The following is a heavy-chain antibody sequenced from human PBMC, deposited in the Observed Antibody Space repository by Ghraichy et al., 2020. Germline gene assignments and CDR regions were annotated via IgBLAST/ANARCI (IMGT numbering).Heavy chain of an antibody. V-gene: IGHV3-21*06. CDR2: ISSNSRYI. J-gene: IGHJ4*02. CDR3: ARDKEVGATYDY. Sequence: GESLNISCAASGFTFSSYSMNWVRQAPGKGLEWVSSISSNSRYINYADSVTGRFTISRDNAKNSLYLQMNSLRAEDTAVYYCARDKEVGATYDYWGQGTLVTVSS. CDR1: GFTFSSYS. D-gene: IGHD1-26*01.